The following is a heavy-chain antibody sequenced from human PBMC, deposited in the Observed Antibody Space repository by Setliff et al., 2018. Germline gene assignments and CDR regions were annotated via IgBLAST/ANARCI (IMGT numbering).Heavy chain of an antibody. CDR3: ARLSHAYYYGSGSYFGFDP. J-gene: IGHJ5*02. CDR2: YRGGIT. D-gene: IGHD3-10*01. V-gene: IGHV4-4*08. CDR1: GDSMSNFF. Sequence: SETLSLTCSVAGDSMSNFFWSWIRQPPGKGLEWIGYYRGGITNYSPSLRSRVTMSADRSRNQFSLKLSSATAADTAVYYCARLSHAYYYGSGSYFGFDPWGQGTLVTVSS.